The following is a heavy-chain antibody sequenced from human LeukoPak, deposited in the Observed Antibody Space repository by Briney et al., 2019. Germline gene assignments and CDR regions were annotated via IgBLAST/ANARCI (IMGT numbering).Heavy chain of an antibody. J-gene: IGHJ4*02. Sequence: SETLSLTCTVSGGSISSSSYYWGWIRQPPGKGLEWIGSIYYSGSTYYNPSLKSRVTISVDTSKNQFSLKLSFVTAADTAVYYCARRFNPYTSEPNPDYWGQGTLVTVSS. CDR2: IYYSGST. CDR1: GGSISSSSYY. V-gene: IGHV4-39*01. D-gene: IGHD1-14*01. CDR3: ARRFNPYTSEPNPDY.